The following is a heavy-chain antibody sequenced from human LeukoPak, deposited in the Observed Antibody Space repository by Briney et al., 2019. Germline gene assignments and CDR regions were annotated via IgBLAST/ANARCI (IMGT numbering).Heavy chain of an antibody. CDR3: AKDPMVRGSTYDY. D-gene: IGHD3-10*01. Sequence: PGGSLRLSCAASGFTFSNAWMSWVRQAPGKGLEWVSSISGSGTTYYAESVRGRFTVSRDNSKNTLYLQVNSLRAEDTAVYYCAKDPMVRGSTYDYWGQGTLVTVSS. J-gene: IGHJ4*02. V-gene: IGHV3-23*01. CDR2: ISGSGTT. CDR1: GFTFSNAW.